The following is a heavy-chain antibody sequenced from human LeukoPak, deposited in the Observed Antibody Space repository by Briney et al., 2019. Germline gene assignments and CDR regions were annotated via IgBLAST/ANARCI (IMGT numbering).Heavy chain of an antibody. Sequence: SETLSLTCTVSGGSISSSSYYWGWIRQPPGKGLEWIGSIYYSGSTYYNPSPKSRVTISVDTSKNQFSLKLSSVTAADTAVYYCRGWYGSGSPDAFDIWGQGTMVTVSS. V-gene: IGHV4-39*01. CDR1: GGSISSSSYY. D-gene: IGHD3-10*01. CDR2: IYYSGST. CDR3: RGWYGSGSPDAFDI. J-gene: IGHJ3*02.